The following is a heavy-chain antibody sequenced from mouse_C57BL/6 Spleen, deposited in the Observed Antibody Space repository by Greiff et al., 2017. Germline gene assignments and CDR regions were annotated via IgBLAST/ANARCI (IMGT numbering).Heavy chain of an antibody. V-gene: IGHV1-26*01. J-gene: IGHJ1*03. CDR2: INPNNGGT. D-gene: IGHD2-4*01. CDR1: GYTFTDYY. Sequence: VQLQQSGPELVKPGASVKISCKASGYTFTDYYMNWVKQSHGKSLEWIGDINPNNGGTSYNQKLKGKATLTVDKSSSTAYMELRSLTSEDSAVYYCARNYYDYDGSYWYFDVWGTGTTVTVSS. CDR3: ARNYYDYDGSYWYFDV.